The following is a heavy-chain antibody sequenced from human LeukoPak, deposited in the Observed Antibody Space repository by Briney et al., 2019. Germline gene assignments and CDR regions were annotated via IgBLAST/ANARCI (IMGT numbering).Heavy chain of an antibody. V-gene: IGHV4-34*01. CDR1: GGSFSGYY. CDR3: ARLIGHCYYYMDV. Sequence: SETLSLTCAVYGGSFSGYYWSWIRQPPGKGLEWIGEINHSGSTNYNPSLKSRVTISVDTSKNQFSLKLSSVTAADTAVYYCARLIGHCYYYMDVWGKGTTVTVSS. D-gene: IGHD3-22*01. CDR2: INHSGST. J-gene: IGHJ6*03.